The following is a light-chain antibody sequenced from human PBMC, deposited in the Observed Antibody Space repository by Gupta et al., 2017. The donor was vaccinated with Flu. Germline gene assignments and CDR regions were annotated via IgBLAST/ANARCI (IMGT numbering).Light chain of an antibody. CDR1: SSDVGGYNY. J-gene: IGLJ3*02. Sequence: QSAPTQPASVSGSPGQSITISCTATSSDVGGYNYVSWFQQHPGKAPKLMIYEVTNRPSGVSNRFSGSKSGYTASLTISGLQAEDEADYYCSSFTTNNTWVFGGGTKLTVL. CDR2: EVT. V-gene: IGLV2-14*01. CDR3: SSFTTNNTWV.